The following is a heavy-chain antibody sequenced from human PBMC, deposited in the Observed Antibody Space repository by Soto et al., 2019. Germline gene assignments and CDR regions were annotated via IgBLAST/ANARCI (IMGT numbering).Heavy chain of an antibody. Sequence: SETLSLTWTVSGGSISSSSYYWGWIRQPPGKGLGWIGSNYDSGSTFYNPSLKSRVTIAVDTCKNQFSLKLRSVTAADTAVYECASFYGDYVSYWGQGTLVTVSP. D-gene: IGHD4-17*01. CDR2: NYDSGST. CDR3: ASFYGDYVSY. V-gene: IGHV4-39*01. CDR1: GGSISSSSYY. J-gene: IGHJ4*02.